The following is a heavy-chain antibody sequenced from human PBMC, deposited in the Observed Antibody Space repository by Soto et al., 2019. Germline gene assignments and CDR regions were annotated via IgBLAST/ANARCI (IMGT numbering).Heavy chain of an antibody. J-gene: IGHJ4*02. CDR1: GFTFSSYA. Sequence: GGSLRLSCAASGFTFSSYAMSWVRQAPGKGLEWVSAISGSGGSTYYADSVKGRFTISRDNSKNTLYLQMNSLRAEDTAVYYCAIDSGDVVDPVLWIDYWSQGTLVTVS. CDR2: ISGSGGST. D-gene: IGHD3-10*01. V-gene: IGHV3-23*01. CDR3: AIDSGDVVDPVLWIDY.